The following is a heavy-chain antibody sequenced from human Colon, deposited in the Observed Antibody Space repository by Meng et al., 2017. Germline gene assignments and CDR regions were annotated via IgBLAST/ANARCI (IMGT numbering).Heavy chain of an antibody. V-gene: IGHV4-31*03. Sequence: QVQLQESGPRLVKPPQTLSLTCTVSGDSVSSNSYYWTWIRQHPGTGLEWIGYIYSGGISHYNPSLKSRITMSIDTSKNQFSLQLTSVTAADTAIYYCARDPLAVGPTDRGLDSWGQGTLVTVSS. CDR2: IYSGGIS. D-gene: IGHD1-26*01. CDR1: GDSVSSNSYY. CDR3: ARDPLAVGPTDRGLDS. J-gene: IGHJ4*02.